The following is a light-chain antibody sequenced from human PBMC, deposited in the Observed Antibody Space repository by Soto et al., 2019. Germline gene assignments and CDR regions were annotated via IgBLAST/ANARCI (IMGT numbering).Light chain of an antibody. J-gene: IGKJ5*01. V-gene: IGKV3-20*01. CDR2: GAS. CDR3: HQRNQ. CDR1: QSVSSSY. Sequence: EIVLTQSPGTLSLSPWERATLSCRASQSVSSSYLAWYQQKPGQAPRLLIYGASNRAAGIPARFSGSRSGTDFTLTISSVEPEDFAMYYCHQRNQFGQGTRLEIK.